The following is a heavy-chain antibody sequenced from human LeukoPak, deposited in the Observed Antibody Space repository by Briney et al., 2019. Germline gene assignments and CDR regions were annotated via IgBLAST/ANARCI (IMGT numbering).Heavy chain of an antibody. CDR2: INHSGST. Sequence: SETLSLTCAVYGGSFSGYYWSWIRQPPGKGLEWIGEINHSGSTNYNPSLKSRVTISVGTSKNQFSLKLSSVTAADTAVYYCARVTVVAYYYYYYMDVWGKGTTVTVSS. V-gene: IGHV4-34*01. CDR1: GGSFSGYY. J-gene: IGHJ6*03. D-gene: IGHD2-2*01. CDR3: ARVTVVAYYYYYYMDV.